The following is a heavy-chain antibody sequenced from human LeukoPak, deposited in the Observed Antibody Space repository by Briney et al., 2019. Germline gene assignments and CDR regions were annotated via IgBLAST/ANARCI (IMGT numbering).Heavy chain of an antibody. CDR1: GYTFNGYY. D-gene: IGHD6-19*01. J-gene: IGHJ4*02. V-gene: IGHV1-2*02. CDR3: AKVIQGAVAFHY. Sequence: GASVKVSCKASGYTFNGYYIHWVRQAPGQGLEWMGWINPNSGGTNYAQKFQGRVTMTRDTSISTAYMELSSLRSDDTAVYYCAKVIQGAVAFHYWGQGTLVTVSS. CDR2: INPNSGGT.